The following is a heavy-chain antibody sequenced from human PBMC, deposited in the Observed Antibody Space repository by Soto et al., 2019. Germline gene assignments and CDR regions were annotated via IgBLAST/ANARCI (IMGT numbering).Heavy chain of an antibody. CDR1: GFPFAPST. Sequence: EVQLLQSGGGLVQPGGSLTLSCGVSGFPFAPSTMSWVRQAPGKGLEWVSTISVSVGSTYSADSVQGRFTVSSDISDNTLFLRMTSLTAADTAVSFCAKRDVPHSTSNAYFYDHWGRGVLVTVSS. D-gene: IGHD2-21*02. J-gene: IGHJ4*02. CDR2: ISVSVGST. CDR3: AKRDVPHSTSNAYFYDH. V-gene: IGHV3-23*01.